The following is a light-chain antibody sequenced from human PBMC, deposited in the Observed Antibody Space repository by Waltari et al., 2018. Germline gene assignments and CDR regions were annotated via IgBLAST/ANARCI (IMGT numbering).Light chain of an antibody. CDR1: SGSIVRDY. V-gene: IGLV6-57*03. CDR3: QSYNNTSAV. J-gene: IGLJ3*02. CDR2: DDN. Sequence: NFLLTQPHPVSESPVKTGTISSSRSSGSIVRDYIHWYQQRTGSAPTTVIFDDNQRPSGVPVRFSGSIASTSNSPSLTMPRPKTDADADYYCQSYNNTSAVFGGGTKVTVL.